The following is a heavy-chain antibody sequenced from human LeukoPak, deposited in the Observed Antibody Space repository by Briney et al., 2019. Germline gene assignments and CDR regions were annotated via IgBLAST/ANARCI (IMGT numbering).Heavy chain of an antibody. V-gene: IGHV3-23*01. CDR1: GFTFSSYA. Sequence: GGSLRLSCAASGFTFSSYAMSWVRQAPGKGLDWVSAISGSGGSTYYADSVKGRFTISRDNSKNTLYLQMNSLRAEDTAVYYCAKGGPVEFSSSWYIGFDPWGQGTLVTVSS. CDR2: ISGSGGST. D-gene: IGHD6-13*01. CDR3: AKGGPVEFSSSWYIGFDP. J-gene: IGHJ5*02.